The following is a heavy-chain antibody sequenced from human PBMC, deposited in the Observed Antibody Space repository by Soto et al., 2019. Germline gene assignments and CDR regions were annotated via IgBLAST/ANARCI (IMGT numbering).Heavy chain of an antibody. CDR3: ARLATSDY. D-gene: IGHD1-1*01. J-gene: IGHJ4*02. Sequence: EVQLVESGGGLVKPGGSLRISCAASGFTFSDYTMNWVRQAPGKGLEWVSSISGSGSDMYYADSVRGRFIISRDNAKNSLYLQLNSLRVEDTAVYFCARLATSDYWGQGTLVTVSS. CDR1: GFTFSDYT. V-gene: IGHV3-21*01. CDR2: ISGSGSDM.